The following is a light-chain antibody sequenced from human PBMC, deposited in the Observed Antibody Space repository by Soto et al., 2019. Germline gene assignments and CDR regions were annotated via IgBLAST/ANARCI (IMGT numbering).Light chain of an antibody. CDR2: RAS. CDR1: QSLSNN. Sequence: EIVLTQSPGTLSLSPGERATLSCRASQSLSNNIYLAWYQQKPGQAPRLLIFRASTRATGIPARFSATGSGTDFTLTISRLQSEDCAVYYCQTYSNWPPWTFGPGTKVDIK. CDR3: QTYSNWPPWT. J-gene: IGKJ1*01. V-gene: IGKV3-15*01.